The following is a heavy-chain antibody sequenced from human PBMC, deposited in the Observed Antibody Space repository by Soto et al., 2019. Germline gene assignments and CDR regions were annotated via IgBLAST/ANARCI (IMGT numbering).Heavy chain of an antibody. J-gene: IGHJ4*02. CDR1: GFSLSTSGMG. Sequence: QITLKESGPTLVKPTQTFTLACTFSGFSLSTSGMGVGWIRQPPGKALEWLALIYWDDDKRYSPSLKSRLTXTXXTSKNPVVLTMTNMDPVDTATYYCAHYSSTSSFDYWGQGTLVTVSS. CDR2: IYWDDDK. D-gene: IGHD6-13*01. V-gene: IGHV2-5*02. CDR3: AHYSSTSSFDY.